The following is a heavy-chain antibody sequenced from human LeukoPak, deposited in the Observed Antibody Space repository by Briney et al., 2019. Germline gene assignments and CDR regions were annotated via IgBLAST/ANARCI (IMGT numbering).Heavy chain of an antibody. CDR3: ARDDFAGDSSGYIDY. D-gene: IGHD3-22*01. J-gene: IGHJ4*02. Sequence: GGSLRLSCAASGFTFSSHGIHWVRQAPDKGLEWVAFISYDGTNKYYADAVKGRFTISRDNSKNTLYLQMSSLRAEDTALYYCARDDFAGDSSGYIDYWGQGTLVTVSS. V-gene: IGHV3-30*03. CDR1: GFTFSSHG. CDR2: ISYDGTNK.